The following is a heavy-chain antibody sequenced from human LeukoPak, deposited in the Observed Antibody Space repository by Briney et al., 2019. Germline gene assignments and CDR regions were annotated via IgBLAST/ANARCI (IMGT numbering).Heavy chain of an antibody. J-gene: IGHJ4*02. CDR1: GFTFSTYG. V-gene: IGHV3-30*02. D-gene: IGHD2-2*01. CDR3: AKDKKRFCSSTSCSVSSFDY. CDR2: IRYEGSNK. Sequence: PGGSLRLSCAAPGFTFSTYGMHWVPQAPGKGLEWVAFIRYEGSNKYYADSVTGRLIISRDNSNSTLYLQMNRLRAEDTAVYYCAKDKKRFCSSTSCSVSSFDYWGQGTLVTVSS.